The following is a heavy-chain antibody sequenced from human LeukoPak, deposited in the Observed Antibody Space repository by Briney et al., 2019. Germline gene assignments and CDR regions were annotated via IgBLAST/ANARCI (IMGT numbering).Heavy chain of an antibody. CDR3: AKDSRSSGWYNWFDP. CDR1: GFTFSSYA. D-gene: IGHD6-19*01. J-gene: IGHJ5*02. CDR2: ISGSGDST. V-gene: IGHV3-23*01. Sequence: GRSLRLSCAASGFTFSSYAMSWVRQAPGKGLDWVSAISGSGDSTYYADSVKGRFTISRDNSKNTLYLQMNRLRAEDTAIYYCAKDSRSSGWYNWFDPWGQGTLVTVSS.